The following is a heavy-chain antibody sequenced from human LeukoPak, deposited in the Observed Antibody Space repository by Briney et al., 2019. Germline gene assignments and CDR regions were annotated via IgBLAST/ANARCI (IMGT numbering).Heavy chain of an antibody. V-gene: IGHV1-2*02. Sequence: GESLKISCKASGHTFTTYYIHWVRQTPGQGLEWMGWIHPGTGDTNYAQKFQDRVTVTRDTSIATAYMDLIRLTSDDTAVYYCASYASGYNWLRVWGQGTLVTVSS. CDR3: ASYASGYNWLRV. CDR1: GHTFTTYY. D-gene: IGHD1-1*01. CDR2: IHPGTGDT. J-gene: IGHJ4*02.